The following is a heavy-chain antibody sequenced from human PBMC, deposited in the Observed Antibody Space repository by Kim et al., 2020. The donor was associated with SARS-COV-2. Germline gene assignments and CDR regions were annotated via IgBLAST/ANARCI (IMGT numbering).Heavy chain of an antibody. J-gene: IGHJ5*02. CDR1: GGFITNYY. CDR3: ARDDNWEVNNWFDP. D-gene: IGHD1-20*01. V-gene: IGHV4-59*01. Sequence: SETLSLTCIVSGGFITNYYWSWIRQPPGKGLEWIGYIYYSGSTKYNPSLESRATISVDTSKNQFSLKLISVTAADTAVYYCARDDNWEVNNWFDPWGQGTLVTVSS. CDR2: IYYSGST.